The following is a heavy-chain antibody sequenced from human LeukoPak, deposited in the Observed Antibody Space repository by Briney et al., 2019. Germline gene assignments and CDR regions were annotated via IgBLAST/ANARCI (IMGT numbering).Heavy chain of an antibody. D-gene: IGHD2-15*01. CDR1: GFTFSSYG. Sequence: PGRSLRLSCAASGFTFSSYGMNWVRQAPGKGLEWVSYISSSSSTIYYADSVKGRFTISRDNAKNSLYLQMNSLRAEDTAVYYCARDIRPRYCSGGSCYSGSYWYFDLWGRGTLVTVSS. V-gene: IGHV3-48*04. CDR3: ARDIRPRYCSGGSCYSGSYWYFDL. J-gene: IGHJ2*01. CDR2: ISSSSSTI.